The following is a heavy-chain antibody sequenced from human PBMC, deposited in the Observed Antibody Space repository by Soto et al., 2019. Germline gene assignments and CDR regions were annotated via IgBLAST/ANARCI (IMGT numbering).Heavy chain of an antibody. CDR2: ISYGGGTT. CDR1: EFTFSNYA. CDR3: AKNPGYYYDSTGYHFDD. V-gene: IGHV3-23*01. Sequence: GGSLRLSCAASEFTFSNYAMSWVRQAPGKGLEWVSAISYGGGTTYYADSEKGRFTISRDNSKNTLYLQMNSLRAEDTAVYYCAKNPGYYYDSTGYHFDDWGQGTLVTVSS. J-gene: IGHJ4*02. D-gene: IGHD3-22*01.